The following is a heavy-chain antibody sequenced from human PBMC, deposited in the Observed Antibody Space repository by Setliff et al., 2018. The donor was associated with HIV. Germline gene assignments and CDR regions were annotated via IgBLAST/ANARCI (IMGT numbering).Heavy chain of an antibody. V-gene: IGHV1-2*02. CDR1: GGTFKNLA. J-gene: IGHJ4*02. Sequence: ASVKVSCKASGGTFKNLAISWVRQAPGQGPEWMGGVNRDNGGIDYAQKFQGRVTVTRDTSINTAYMELSSLRYDDTAIYYCARSPDPYSGTTDYWGQGTLVTVSS. CDR3: ARSPDPYSGTTDY. D-gene: IGHD1-26*01. CDR2: VNRDNGGI.